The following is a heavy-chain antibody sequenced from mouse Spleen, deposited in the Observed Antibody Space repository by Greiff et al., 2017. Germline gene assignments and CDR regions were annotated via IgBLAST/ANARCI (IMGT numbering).Heavy chain of an antibody. Sequence: EVQLQESGGGLVQPKGSLKLSCAASGFSFNTYAMNWVRQAPGKGLEWVARIRSKSNNYATYYADSVKDRFTISRDDSESMLYLQMNNLKTEDTAMYYCVRTGTGYFDYWGQGTTLTVSS. CDR3: VRTGTGYFDY. D-gene: IGHD4-1*01. CDR1: GFSFNTYA. CDR2: IRSKSNNYAT. V-gene: IGHV10-1*01. J-gene: IGHJ2*01.